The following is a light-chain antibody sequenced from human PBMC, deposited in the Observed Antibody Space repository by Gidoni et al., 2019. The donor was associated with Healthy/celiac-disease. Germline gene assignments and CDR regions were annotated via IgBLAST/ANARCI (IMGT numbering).Light chain of an antibody. V-gene: IGKV4-1*01. CDR1: QSVLYSSNNTNY. Sequence: DIGMTQSPASLAVSLGERATIHCKSSQSVLYSSNNTNYLAWYQQKPGQPPKLLIYWASPRESGVPDRFSGSGSGTDFTLTISSLQAEDVAVYYCQQYYSTPYTFGQGTKLEIK. CDR2: WAS. J-gene: IGKJ2*01. CDR3: QQYYSTPYT.